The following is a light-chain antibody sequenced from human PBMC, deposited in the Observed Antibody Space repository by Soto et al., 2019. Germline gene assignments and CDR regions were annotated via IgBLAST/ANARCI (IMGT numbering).Light chain of an antibody. CDR2: AAS. Sequence: DIQMTQSPSSLSASVGDRVSITCRASETIRTFLNWYQHKPGRAPKLLIYAASILENGVPSRFSGGGSATAYTLTISGLQPEGFATYACQQSYSTPPAFGGGTKVEMK. V-gene: IGKV1-39*01. CDR1: ETIRTF. CDR3: QQSYSTPPA. J-gene: IGKJ4*01.